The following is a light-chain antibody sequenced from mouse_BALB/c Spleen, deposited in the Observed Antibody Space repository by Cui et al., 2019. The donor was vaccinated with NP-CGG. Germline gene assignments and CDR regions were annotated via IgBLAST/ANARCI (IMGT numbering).Light chain of an antibody. CDR2: GTN. J-gene: IGLJ1*01. V-gene: IGLV1*01. CDR3: ALWYSNHWV. CDR1: TGAVKTNNY. Sequence: QAVVTQESALTTSPGETVTLTCRSSTGAVKTNNYANWVQEKPDHLFTGLIGGTNNRAPGVPARFSGSLIGDKAALTITGAQTEDEARYFCALWYSNHWVFGGGTKLTVL.